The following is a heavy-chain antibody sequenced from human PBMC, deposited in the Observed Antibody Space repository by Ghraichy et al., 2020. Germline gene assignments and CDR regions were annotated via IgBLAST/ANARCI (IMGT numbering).Heavy chain of an antibody. V-gene: IGHV3-30*02. D-gene: IGHD3-9*01. Sequence: GESLRLSCAASGFTFSSYGMHWVRQAPGKGLEWVAFIRYDGSNKYYADSVKGRFTISRDNSKNTLYLQMNSLRAEDTAVYYCAKDLEDDILNRYGPNNWFDPWGQGTLVTVSS. J-gene: IGHJ5*02. CDR2: IRYDGSNK. CDR1: GFTFSSYG. CDR3: AKDLEDDILNRYGPNNWFDP.